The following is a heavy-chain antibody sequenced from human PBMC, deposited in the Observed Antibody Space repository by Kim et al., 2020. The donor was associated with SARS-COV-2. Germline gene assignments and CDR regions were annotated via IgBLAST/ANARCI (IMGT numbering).Heavy chain of an antibody. J-gene: IGHJ4*02. CDR2: ISYSSTTM. V-gene: IGHV3-48*04. CDR3: ARGRSGSGNLDFDY. D-gene: IGHD3-10*01. CDR1: GFTFSSYS. Sequence: GGSLRLSCAASGFTFSSYSMHWVRQAPGKGLEWVSYISYSSTTMRYADSVKGRFTISRDNTKNSLYLQMNSLRAEDTAVYYCARGRSGSGNLDFDYWGQGTLVTVSS.